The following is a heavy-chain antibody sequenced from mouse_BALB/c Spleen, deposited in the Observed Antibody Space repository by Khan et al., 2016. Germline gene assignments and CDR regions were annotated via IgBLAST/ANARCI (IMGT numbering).Heavy chain of an antibody. D-gene: IGHD1-1*01. J-gene: IGHJ3*01. CDR3: ARDYYGGTYWFAY. CDR2: IWAGGST. CDR1: GFSLTSYG. Sequence: QVQLKESGPGLVAPSQSLSITCTVSGFSLTSYGVHWVRQPPGKGLEWLGVIWAGGSTNYNSALMSRLSISKDNSKSQVFLKMNSLQTDDTAMYYSARDYYGGTYWFAYWGQGTLVTVSA. V-gene: IGHV2-9*02.